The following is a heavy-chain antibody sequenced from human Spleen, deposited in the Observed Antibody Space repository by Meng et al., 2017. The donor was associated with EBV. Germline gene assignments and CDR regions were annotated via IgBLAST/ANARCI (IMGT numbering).Heavy chain of an antibody. CDR3: ARGDDYRYAY. CDR2: IDHRGSP. J-gene: IGHJ4*02. D-gene: IGHD3-16*01. Sequence: QVRLQQWGAGLLKPSEPLSLTCAVDGGSFSDYYWSWIRQPPGKGLEWIGEIDHRGSPNYNPSLMSRVTISLDTSRNHFSLELTSVTDADTAVYYCARGDDYRYAYWGQGTLVTVSS. CDR1: GGSFSDYY. V-gene: IGHV4-34*01.